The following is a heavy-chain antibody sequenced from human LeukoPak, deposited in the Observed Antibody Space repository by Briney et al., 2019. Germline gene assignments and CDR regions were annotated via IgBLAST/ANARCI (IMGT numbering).Heavy chain of an antibody. D-gene: IGHD2-15*01. Sequence: SGGSLRLSCAASGFTFSSYAMNWVRQAPGKGLEWVALISYDGSDKNYADSVKGRFTISSDNSKNTLYLQMNSLRAEDTAVYYCARDDCSGESCYRSLFDPWGQGTLVTVSS. V-gene: IGHV3-30*04. CDR2: ISYDGSDK. CDR3: ARDDCSGESCYRSLFDP. CDR1: GFTFSSYA. J-gene: IGHJ5*02.